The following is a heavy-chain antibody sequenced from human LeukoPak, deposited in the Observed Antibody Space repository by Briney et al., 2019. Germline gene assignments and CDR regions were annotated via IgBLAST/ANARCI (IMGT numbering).Heavy chain of an antibody. D-gene: IGHD6-13*01. CDR2: ISAYNGNT. CDR1: GYTFTSYG. V-gene: IGHV1-18*01. J-gene: IGHJ4*02. CDR3: ARMAYSSSWYPFYIDY. Sequence: ASVKVSCKASGYTFTSYGISWVRQAPGQGLEWMGWISAYNGNTNYAQKLQGRVTMTTGTSTSTAYMELRSLRSDDTAVYYCARMAYSSSWYPFYIDYWGQGTLVTVSS.